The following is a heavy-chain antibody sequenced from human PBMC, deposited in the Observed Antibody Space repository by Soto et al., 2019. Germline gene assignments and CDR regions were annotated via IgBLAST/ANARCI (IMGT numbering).Heavy chain of an antibody. Sequence: SVKVSCKASGGTFSNYAFSWVRQAPGPGLEWMGGNNPIFGTPNYAQKFKGRLTIIADESASTVYMELSSLRSDDTAVYYCSKLPYGSGRSRHYYHSMDVYGQRTTVTVSS. J-gene: IGHJ6*02. CDR1: GGTFSNYA. V-gene: IGHV1-69*13. D-gene: IGHD6-19*01. CDR2: NNPIFGTP. CDR3: SKLPYGSGRSRHYYHSMDV.